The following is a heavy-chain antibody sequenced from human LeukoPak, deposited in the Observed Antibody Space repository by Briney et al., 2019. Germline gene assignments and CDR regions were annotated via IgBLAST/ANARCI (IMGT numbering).Heavy chain of an antibody. D-gene: IGHD3-3*01. V-gene: IGHV3-53*01. CDR1: GFTVSSNY. CDR2: IYSGGST. Sequence: GGSLRLSCAASGFTVSSNYMSWVRQAPGKGLEWVSVIYSGGSTYYADSVKGRLTISRDNSKNTLYLQMNSLRAEDTAVYYCAGMVPNYDFWSGLIPDYFDYWGQGTLVTVSS. CDR3: AGMVPNYDFWSGLIPDYFDY. J-gene: IGHJ4*02.